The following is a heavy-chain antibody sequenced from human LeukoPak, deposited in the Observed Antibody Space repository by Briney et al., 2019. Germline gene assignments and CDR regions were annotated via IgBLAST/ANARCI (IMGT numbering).Heavy chain of an antibody. V-gene: IGHV4-34*01. CDR2: INHSGST. J-gene: IGHJ4*02. CDR3: ASGGRDCSSTSCYTRGVYFDY. Sequence: PSETLSLTCAVYGGSFSGYYWSWIRQPPGKGLEWIGEINHSGSTNYNPSLKSRVTISVDTSKNQFSLKLSSVTAADTAVYYCASGGRDCSSTSCYTRGVYFDYWGQGTLVTVSS. D-gene: IGHD2-2*02. CDR1: GGSFSGYY.